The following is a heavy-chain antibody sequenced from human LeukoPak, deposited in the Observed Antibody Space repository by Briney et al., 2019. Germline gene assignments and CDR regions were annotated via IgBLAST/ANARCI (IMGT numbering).Heavy chain of an antibody. D-gene: IGHD6-19*01. V-gene: IGHV3-23*01. Sequence: PGGSLRLSCAASGFTFSSYAMSWVRQAPGKGLEWVSAISGSGGSTYYADPVKGRFTISRDNSKNTLYLQMNSLRAEDTAVYYCAKDWGPKPVAVAGISQSNNWGQGTLVTVSS. CDR3: AKDWGPKPVAVAGISQSNN. J-gene: IGHJ4*02. CDR1: GFTFSSYA. CDR2: ISGSGGST.